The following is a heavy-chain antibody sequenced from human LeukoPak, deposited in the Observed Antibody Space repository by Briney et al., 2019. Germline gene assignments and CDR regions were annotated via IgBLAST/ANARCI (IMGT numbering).Heavy chain of an antibody. Sequence: AGGTLRLSCAASAFPFSSYAMHWVRQPPGKGLDWVAHISYDGSNKYYADSVKGRFTISRDNSKITLYLEMNSLRAEDTAMYYCARGVTTDYLPYWGQGTLVTAAS. CDR2: ISYDGSNK. V-gene: IGHV3-30-3*01. CDR1: AFPFSSYA. J-gene: IGHJ4*01. CDR3: ARGVTTDYLPY. D-gene: IGHD3-3*01.